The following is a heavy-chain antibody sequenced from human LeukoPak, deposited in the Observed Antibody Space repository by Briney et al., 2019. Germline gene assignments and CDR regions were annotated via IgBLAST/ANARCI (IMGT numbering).Heavy chain of an antibody. CDR2: ISSDASIT. Sequence: GGSLRLSCAASGFTFNSYSMHWVRQAPGKGLEWVAVISSDASITYYADSVKGRFTVSRDNSKDTLYLQMNSLRDEDTTVYYCARGSGSGWSLGWFDPWGQGTLVTVSS. D-gene: IGHD6-19*01. J-gene: IGHJ5*02. CDR1: GFTFNSYS. V-gene: IGHV3-30*04. CDR3: ARGSGSGWSLGWFDP.